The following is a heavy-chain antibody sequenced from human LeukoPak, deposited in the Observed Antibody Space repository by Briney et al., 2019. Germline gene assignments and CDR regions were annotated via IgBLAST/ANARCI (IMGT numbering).Heavy chain of an antibody. V-gene: IGHV4-59*01. CDR3: ARERGSYGVNWFDP. J-gene: IGHJ5*02. Sequence: SETLSLTCTVSGGSISSSYCSWIRQPAGKGLEWIGYIYYSGSTNYNPSLKSRVTISVDTSKNQFSLKLSSVTAADTAVYYCARERGSYGVNWFDPWGQGTLVTVSS. CDR2: IYYSGST. D-gene: IGHD1-26*01. CDR1: GGSISSSY.